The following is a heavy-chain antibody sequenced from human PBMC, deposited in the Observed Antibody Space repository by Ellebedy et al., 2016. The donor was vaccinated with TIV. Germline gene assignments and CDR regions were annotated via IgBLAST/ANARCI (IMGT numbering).Heavy chain of an antibody. D-gene: IGHD3-16*02. CDR1: GYTFTSYY. CDR3: ASAPLSGVFYGMDV. V-gene: IGHV1-46*01. J-gene: IGHJ6*02. CDR2: INPGGGGT. Sequence: AASVKVSCKASGYTFTSYYMHWVRQAPGQGLEWMGIINPGGGGTSYAQKFQGRVTMTRDTSTSTVYMELSSLSSEDTALYYCASAPLSGVFYGMDVWGQGTTVTVSS.